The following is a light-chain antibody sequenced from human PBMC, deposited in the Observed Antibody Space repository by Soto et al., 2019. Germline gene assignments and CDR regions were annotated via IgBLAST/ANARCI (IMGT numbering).Light chain of an antibody. V-gene: IGKV1-5*01. Sequence: DIQMTQSPSTLTASVGDRVTITCRASQSVSNWLAWYQQKPGKAPKLLIYGASSLDSGVPSRFSGSGSGTEVTLTIASLQPDDFATYCCQQYNSYSLTFGGGTKVEIK. CDR2: GAS. CDR3: QQYNSYSLT. CDR1: QSVSNW. J-gene: IGKJ4*01.